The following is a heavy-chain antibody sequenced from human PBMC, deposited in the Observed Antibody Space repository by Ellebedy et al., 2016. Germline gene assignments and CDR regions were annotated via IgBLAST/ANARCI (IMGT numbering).Heavy chain of an antibody. CDR3: AREEAVVSTTGDYYFDY. V-gene: IGHV1-18*01. CDR2: ITAYNGNT. Sequence: ASVKVSXXASGYTFSSYGISWVRQAPGQGLEWMGWITAYNGNTNYAQKVQGRVTVTTDTSTSTAYMEVRRLGSDDTATYFCAREEAVVSTTGDYYFDYWGLGTLVTVSS. D-gene: IGHD4-17*01. J-gene: IGHJ4*02. CDR1: GYTFSSYG.